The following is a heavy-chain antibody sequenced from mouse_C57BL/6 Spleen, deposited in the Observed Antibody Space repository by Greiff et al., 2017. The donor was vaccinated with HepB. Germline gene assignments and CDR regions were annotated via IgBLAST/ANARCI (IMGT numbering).Heavy chain of an antibody. CDR1: GYTFTSYW. J-gene: IGHJ2*01. CDR2: IDPSDSYT. Sequence: QVQLQQPGAELVRPGTSVKLSCKASGYTFTSYWMHWVKQRPGQGLEWIGVIDPSDSYTNYNQKFKGKATLTVDKSSSTAYLQLSSLTSEDSAVYYSARDGSITTVVVTWGDDYWGQGTTLTVSS. D-gene: IGHD1-1*01. V-gene: IGHV1-59*01. CDR3: ARDGSITTVVVTWGDDY.